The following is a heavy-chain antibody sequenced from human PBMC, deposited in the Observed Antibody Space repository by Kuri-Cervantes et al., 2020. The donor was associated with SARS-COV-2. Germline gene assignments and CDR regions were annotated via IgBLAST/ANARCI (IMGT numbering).Heavy chain of an antibody. Sequence: WETLSPPCHLSDYSISSAHYCGWIRQPPGECLEWIGNIVHIGYNYYNPSLKSRVTISGDTSKNQVSLKLSSGTAADTAVYYCASQDGTSGFYYAYDFWGQGTLVTVSS. J-gene: IGHJ4*02. V-gene: IGHV4-38-2*01. CDR3: ASQDGTSGFYYAYDF. CDR2: IVHIGYN. D-gene: IGHD3-22*01. CDR1: DYSISSAHY.